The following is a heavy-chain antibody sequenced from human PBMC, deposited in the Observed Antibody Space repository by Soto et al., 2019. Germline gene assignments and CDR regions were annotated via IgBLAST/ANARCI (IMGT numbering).Heavy chain of an antibody. Sequence: SQTLSLTCAISGDSVSSNSAAWHWIRQSPSRGLEWLGRTYYRSKWYNDYAVSVKSRITINPDTSKNPFSLQLNSVTPEDTAVYYCARDGIAVAGTSRKLNWFDPWGQGTLVTVSS. V-gene: IGHV6-1*01. J-gene: IGHJ5*02. CDR1: GDSVSSNSAA. D-gene: IGHD6-19*01. CDR2: TYYRSKWYN. CDR3: ARDGIAVAGTSRKLNWFDP.